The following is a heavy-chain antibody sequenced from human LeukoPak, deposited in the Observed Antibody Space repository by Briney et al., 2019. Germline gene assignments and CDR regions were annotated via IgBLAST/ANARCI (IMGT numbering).Heavy chain of an antibody. J-gene: IGHJ3*02. CDR2: TAPVGGNT. D-gene: IGHD3-10*01. CDR1: GFAFSAFG. Sequence: PGRSLRLSFEASGFAFSAFGMHGVRLAPGKGLEWVAGTAPVGGNTWHANSVKGRFTISRDNSKSTLYLQMHSLRPEDTAIYYCAKPAGAGSGSLPYTAFYIWGQGTMLTVSS. CDR3: AKPAGAGSGSLPYTAFYI. V-gene: IGHV3-30*18.